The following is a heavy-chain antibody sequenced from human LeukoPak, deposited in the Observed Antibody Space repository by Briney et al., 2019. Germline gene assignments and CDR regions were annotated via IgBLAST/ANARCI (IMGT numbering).Heavy chain of an antibody. CDR1: GYRFTDYY. J-gene: IGHJ4*02. CDR2: INPNSGGT. V-gene: IGHV1-2*02. D-gene: IGHD6-19*01. CDR3: AREPRPRGGWFVSD. Sequence: GASVKVSCKASGYRFTDYYMHWVRQAPGQGLGWMGWINPNSGGTKYAQKFQGRVTMTRDTSISTVYMELSRLRSDDTAIYYCAREPRPRGGWFVSDWGQGTLVTVSS.